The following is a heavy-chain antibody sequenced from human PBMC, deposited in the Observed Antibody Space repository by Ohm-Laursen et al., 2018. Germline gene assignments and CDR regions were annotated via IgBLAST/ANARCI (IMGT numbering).Heavy chain of an antibody. CDR1: GGSVSSGSYY. D-gene: IGHD3-16*01. CDR2: IYYSGST. J-gene: IGHJ4*02. CDR3: GRDGGPGGGLLDY. V-gene: IGHV4-61*01. Sequence: SDTLSLTCTVSGGSVSSGSYYWSWIRQPPGKGLEWIGYIYYSGSTNYNPSLKSRVTISVDTSKNQFSLKLSSVTAADTAVYYWGRDGGPGGGLLDYWGQGTLVTVSS.